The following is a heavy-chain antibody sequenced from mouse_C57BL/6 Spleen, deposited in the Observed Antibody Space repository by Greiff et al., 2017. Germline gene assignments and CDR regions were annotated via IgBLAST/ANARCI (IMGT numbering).Heavy chain of an antibody. CDR3: TTGDGNYDYYAMDY. V-gene: IGHV14-4*01. CDR1: GFNIKDDY. J-gene: IGHJ4*01. CDR2: IDPENGDT. D-gene: IGHD2-1*01. Sequence: EVKLMESGAELVRPGASVKLSCTASGFNIKDDYMHWVKQRPEQGLEWIGWIDPENGDTEYASKFQGKATITADTSSNTAYLQLSSLTSEDTAVYYCTTGDGNYDYYAMDYWGQGTSVTVSS.